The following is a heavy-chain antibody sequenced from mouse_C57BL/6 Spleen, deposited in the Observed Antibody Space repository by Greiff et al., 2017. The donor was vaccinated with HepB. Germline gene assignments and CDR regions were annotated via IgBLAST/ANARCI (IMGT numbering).Heavy chain of an antibody. CDR2: IYPGDGDT. J-gene: IGHJ3*01. D-gene: IGHD1-1*01. Sequence: VQLQQSGPELVKPGASVKISCKASGYAFSSSWMNWVKQRPGKGLEWIGRIYPGDGDTNYNGKFKGKATLTADKSSSTAYMQLSSLTSEDSAVCVCARQRSSLFAYWGQGTLVTVSA. CDR3: ARQRSSLFAY. CDR1: GYAFSSSW. V-gene: IGHV1-82*01.